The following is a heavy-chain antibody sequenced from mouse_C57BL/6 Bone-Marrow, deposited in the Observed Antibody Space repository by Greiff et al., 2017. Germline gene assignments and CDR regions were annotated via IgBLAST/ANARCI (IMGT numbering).Heavy chain of an antibody. J-gene: IGHJ2*01. V-gene: IGHV1-72*01. CDR1: GYTFTSYW. CDR2: INPNSGGT. D-gene: IGHD4-1*01. CDR3: PRDWVCDY. Sequence: QVQLQQPGAELVKPGASVKLSCKASGYTFTSYWMHWVKQRPGRGLEWIGRINPNSGGTKYNEKFKSKATLTADKPSSTAYLQLSSLPSEDSAVYYCPRDWVCDYWGQGTPLTVSA.